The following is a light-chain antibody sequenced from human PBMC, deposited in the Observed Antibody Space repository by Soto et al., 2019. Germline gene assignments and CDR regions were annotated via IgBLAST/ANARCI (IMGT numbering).Light chain of an antibody. CDR1: QSVGSK. CDR3: QHYNEWPLT. J-gene: IGKJ4*01. V-gene: IGKV3-15*01. CDR2: GAS. Sequence: DIVMPLSPPTLSVSPGDRATLSYIASQSVGSKLAWYQQNPGQGPRLLIFGASTRAIGIPARFSGSGSGTDFTLTISSLQSEDFAVYYCQHYNEWPLTFGGGTKVDIK.